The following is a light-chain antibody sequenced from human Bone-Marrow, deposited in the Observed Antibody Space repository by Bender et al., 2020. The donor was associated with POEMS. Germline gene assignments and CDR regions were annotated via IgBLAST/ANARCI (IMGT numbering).Light chain of an antibody. Sequence: QSVLTQPPSASGTPGQKVSISCSGSSSNIRDNYVNWYQQVPGSAPKLLRYRTDRRPSGVPARFSGSKSGTSASLAITGLQFDDEADYYCEAWDDSLGGPVFGGGTKLTVL. CDR3: EAWDDSLGGPV. CDR1: SSNIRDNY. V-gene: IGLV1-47*01. J-gene: IGLJ2*01. CDR2: RTD.